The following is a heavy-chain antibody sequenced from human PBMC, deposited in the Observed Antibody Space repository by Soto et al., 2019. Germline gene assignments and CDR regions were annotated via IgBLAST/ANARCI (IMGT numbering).Heavy chain of an antibody. CDR1: GGSISSYY. CDR2: IYYSGST. Sequence: PSETLSLTCTVSGGSISSYYWSWIRQPPGKGLEWIGYIYYSGSTSYNPSLKSRVTISVDTSKNQFSLKLSSVTAADTAVYYCARDQQQLVQVPYYYYMDVWGKGTTVTVSS. J-gene: IGHJ6*03. CDR3: ARDQQQLVQVPYYYYMDV. V-gene: IGHV4-59*01. D-gene: IGHD6-13*01.